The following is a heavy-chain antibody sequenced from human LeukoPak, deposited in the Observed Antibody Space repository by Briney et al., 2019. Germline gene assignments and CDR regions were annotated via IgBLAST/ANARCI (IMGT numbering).Heavy chain of an antibody. CDR2: ISGSGSTT. J-gene: IGHJ3*02. Sequence: GSLRLSCAASGFTFSSYAMNWVRQAPGKGLEWVSAISGSGSTTYYADSVKGRFTISRDNSKNTLFLQMNSLTAEDTAIYSCARPRLEYCSGGSCFDAFDIWGQGTMVTVSS. V-gene: IGHV3-23*01. D-gene: IGHD2-15*01. CDR3: ARPRLEYCSGGSCFDAFDI. CDR1: GFTFSSYA.